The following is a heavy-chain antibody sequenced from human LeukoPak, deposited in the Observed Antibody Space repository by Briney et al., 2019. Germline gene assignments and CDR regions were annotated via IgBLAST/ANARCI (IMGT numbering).Heavy chain of an antibody. CDR2: ISGSGGST. J-gene: IGHJ4*02. CDR1: GFTFSSYA. V-gene: IGHV3-23*01. D-gene: IGHD5-18*01. Sequence: PGGSLRLSCAASGFTFSSYAMRWVRQAPGKGLEWVSAISGSGGSTYYADSVKGRFTISRDNSKNTLYLQMNSLRAEDTAVYYCAKDRGYSYGYDYWGQGTLVTVSS. CDR3: AKDRGYSYGYDY.